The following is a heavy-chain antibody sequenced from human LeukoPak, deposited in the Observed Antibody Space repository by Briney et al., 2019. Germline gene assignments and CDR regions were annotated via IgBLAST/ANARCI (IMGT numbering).Heavy chain of an antibody. V-gene: IGHV1-46*01. CDR2: INPSGGST. CDR3: ARDSHLHSGGPSDY. D-gene: IGHD2-21*01. J-gene: IGHJ4*02. Sequence: ASEKVSCKASGYTLTTYYMHWVRQAPGQGLEWMGIINPSGGSTSYAQKFQGRVTTTRDTSTSTVYMELSSLRSEDTAVYYCARDSHLHSGGPSDYWGQGTLVTVSS. CDR1: GYTLTTYY.